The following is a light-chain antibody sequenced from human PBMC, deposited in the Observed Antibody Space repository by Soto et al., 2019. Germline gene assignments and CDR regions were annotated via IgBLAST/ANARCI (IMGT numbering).Light chain of an antibody. V-gene: IGLV2-11*01. Sequence: QSVLTQPRSVSGSPGQSVTISCTGTSSDVGGYNYVSWYLQHPGKAPKVMIYDVSKRPSGVPDRFSSSKSGNTASLTISGLQSEDEADYYCCSFAGNYIYVFGTGTRSPS. CDR3: CSFAGNYIYV. CDR1: SSDVGGYNY. CDR2: DVS. J-gene: IGLJ1*01.